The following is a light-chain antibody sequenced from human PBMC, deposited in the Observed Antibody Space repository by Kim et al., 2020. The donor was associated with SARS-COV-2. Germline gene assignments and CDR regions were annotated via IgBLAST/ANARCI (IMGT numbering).Light chain of an antibody. CDR2: YNN. V-gene: IGLV3-21*04. J-gene: IGLJ3*02. CDR1: NVGRKT. CDR3: QVWDSRSDPLV. Sequence: APGKTTNITCEGNNVGRKTVHWYQQRPGQAPVVVLYYNNDRPSGVTERFSGSNSGNTATLTISRVEAGDEADYYCQVWDSRSDPLVFGGGTKLTVL.